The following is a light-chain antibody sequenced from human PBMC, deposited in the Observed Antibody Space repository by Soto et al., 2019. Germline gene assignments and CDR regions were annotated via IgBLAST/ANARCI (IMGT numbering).Light chain of an antibody. Sequence: DIQMTHSPSTLSASIGSRFNITCRASQNIRNWLAWYQQKTGKAPKLLIYAASSLQSGVPSRFSGSGSGTDLTITISSMKTEDFATYYCQQSYSNTITFGQGTRLEIK. CDR2: AAS. CDR1: QNIRNW. CDR3: QQSYSNTIT. V-gene: IGKV1-39*01. J-gene: IGKJ5*01.